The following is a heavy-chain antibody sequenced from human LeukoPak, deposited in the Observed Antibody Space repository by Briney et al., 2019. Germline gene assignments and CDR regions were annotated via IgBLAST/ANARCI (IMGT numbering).Heavy chain of an antibody. CDR1: GGSISSGGYY. D-gene: IGHD5-12*01. Sequence: SETLSLTCTVSGGSISSGGYYWSWIRQHPGKGLEWIGNIYHSGPTYYNPSLQSRVSISVDTSKNQFSLKLSSVTAADTAVYYCARDSGYSGVDYWGQGTLVTVSS. J-gene: IGHJ4*02. V-gene: IGHV4-31*03. CDR3: ARDSGYSGVDY. CDR2: IYHSGPT.